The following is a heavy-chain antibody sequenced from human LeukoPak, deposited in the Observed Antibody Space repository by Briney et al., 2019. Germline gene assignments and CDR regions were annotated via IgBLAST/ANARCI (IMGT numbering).Heavy chain of an antibody. J-gene: IGHJ4*02. CDR1: GFTFSSYA. CDR2: ISGSGGST. CDR3: AKIDRPGIDILSFGYYFDY. D-gene: IGHD3-9*01. V-gene: IGHV3-23*01. Sequence: PGGSLRLSCAASGFTFSSYAMSWVRQAPGKGLEWVSAISGSGGSTYYADSVKGRFTISRDNSKNTLYLQMNSLRAEDTAVYYCAKIDRPGIDILSFGYYFDYWGQGTLVTVSS.